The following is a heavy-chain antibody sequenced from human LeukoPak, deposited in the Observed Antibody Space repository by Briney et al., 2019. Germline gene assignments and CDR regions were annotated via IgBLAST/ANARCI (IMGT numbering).Heavy chain of an antibody. CDR1: EFSVGSNY. V-gene: IGHV3-66*01. CDR3: ARGSSGYHNT. D-gene: IGHD5-12*01. Sequence: PGGSLRLSCAASEFSVGSNYMTWVRQAPGKGREWVSLIYSGGSTYYADSLKGRFTISRDNSKNTLSLQMNSLRAEATAVYYCARGSSGYHNTGGKGTLVTVSS. CDR2: IYSGGST. J-gene: IGHJ4*02.